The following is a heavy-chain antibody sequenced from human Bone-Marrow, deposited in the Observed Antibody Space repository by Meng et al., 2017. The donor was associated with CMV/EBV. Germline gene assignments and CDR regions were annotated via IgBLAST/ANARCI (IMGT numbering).Heavy chain of an antibody. V-gene: IGHV3-7*04. J-gene: IGHJ6*02. Sequence: GESLKISCAASGFTFSSHWMTWVRQAPGKGLEWVANINQDGSQKNYVDSVKGRFTISRDNAKNSLFLQMNSLRAEDTAVYYCARVAAAGRGMDVWGLGTTVTVSS. CDR1: GFTFSSHW. CDR3: ARVAAAGRGMDV. D-gene: IGHD6-13*01. CDR2: INQDGSQK.